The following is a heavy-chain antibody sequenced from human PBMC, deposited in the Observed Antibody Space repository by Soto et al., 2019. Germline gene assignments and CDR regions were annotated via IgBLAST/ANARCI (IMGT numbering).Heavy chain of an antibody. D-gene: IGHD3-22*01. V-gene: IGHV1-24*01. CDR2: FDPEDGET. CDR3: ATLDYYDSSGYYTDFDY. CDR1: GYTLTELF. J-gene: IGHJ4*02. Sequence: ASVKVSCKVSGYTLTELFMHWVRQAPGKGLEWMGGFDPEDGETIYAQKLQGRVTMTTDTSTSTAYMELRSLRSDDTAVYYCATLDYYDSSGYYTDFDYWGQGTLVTVSS.